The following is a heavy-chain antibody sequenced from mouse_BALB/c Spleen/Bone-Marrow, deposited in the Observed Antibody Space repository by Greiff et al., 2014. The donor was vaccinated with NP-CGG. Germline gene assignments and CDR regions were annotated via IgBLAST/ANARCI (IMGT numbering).Heavy chain of an antibody. CDR3: TYMGYYGSSYAMDY. CDR1: GYTFTSYW. V-gene: IGHV1S16*01. D-gene: IGHD1-1*01. J-gene: IGHJ4*01. CDR2: INPSNGGT. Sequence: QVQLQQPGAELVKPGASVKLSCKASGYTFTSYWMHWVKLRPGQGFEWIGEINPSNGGTNYNEKFKRKATLTVDKSSSTAYMQXXSLXXXXSAVYYCTYMGYYGSSYAMDYWGQGTSVTVSS.